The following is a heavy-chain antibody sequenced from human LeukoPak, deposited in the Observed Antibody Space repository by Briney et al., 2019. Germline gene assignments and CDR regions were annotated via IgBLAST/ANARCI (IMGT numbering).Heavy chain of an antibody. Sequence: SETLSLTCSVSGGSVSNYYWSWIRQPPGKGLEWIGYVYYTGSTNYNPSLKSRVTMFEDKSKDQFSLRLYSVTVADTAVYYCARHFAYSSSSYFDYWGQGSLVTVSS. V-gene: IGHV4-59*08. CDR2: VYYTGST. D-gene: IGHD6-6*01. J-gene: IGHJ4*02. CDR3: ARHFAYSSSSYFDY. CDR1: GGSVSNYY.